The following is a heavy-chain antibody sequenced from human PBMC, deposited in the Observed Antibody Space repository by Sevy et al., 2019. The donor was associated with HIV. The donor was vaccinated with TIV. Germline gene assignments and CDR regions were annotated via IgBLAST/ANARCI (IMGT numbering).Heavy chain of an antibody. CDR1: GFSFSIYS. Sequence: GGSLRLSCAASGFSFSIYSMNWVRQAPGRGLEWVSYMSNTGSTIHYADSVKGRFTISRDNAKNSLYLQMNSLRAEDTTVYYCASQRGGYERLYYLDYWGQGTLVTVSS. V-gene: IGHV3-48*01. CDR2: MSNTGSTI. D-gene: IGHD5-12*01. J-gene: IGHJ4*02. CDR3: ASQRGGYERLYYLDY.